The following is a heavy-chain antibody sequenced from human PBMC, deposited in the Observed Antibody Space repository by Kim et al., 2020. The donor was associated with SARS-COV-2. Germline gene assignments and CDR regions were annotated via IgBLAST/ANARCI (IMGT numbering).Heavy chain of an antibody. CDR3: ARGGYSSSWSIGEAFDF. J-gene: IGHJ3*01. Sequence: GGSLRLSCAASGCTFSDFAFHWGRQAPGKGLEWVSVISDDANNKYDAESVKGRFTISRDNSKNTLYLQMNSLRAEDTAVYYCARGGYSSSWSIGEAFDFWGQGTMVTVSS. V-gene: IGHV3-30*04. D-gene: IGHD6-13*01. CDR1: GCTFSDFA. CDR2: ISDDANNK.